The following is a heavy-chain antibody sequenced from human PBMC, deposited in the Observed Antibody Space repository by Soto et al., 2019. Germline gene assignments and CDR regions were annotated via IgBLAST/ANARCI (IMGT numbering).Heavy chain of an antibody. CDR2: ISPFFGTP. CDR1: GGTFSNSG. D-gene: IGHD3-10*01. V-gene: IGHV1-69*01. J-gene: IGHJ4*02. CDR3: ARGTSGSYYSFDS. Sequence: QVQLVQSGAEVKKPGSSVKVSCKASGGTFSNSGITWVRQAPGQGLEWMGGISPFFGTPNYAQKFQGRVTITAGESTSTAYKELSSLRSEDTAVYYWARGTSGSYYSFDSWGQGTLVTVSS.